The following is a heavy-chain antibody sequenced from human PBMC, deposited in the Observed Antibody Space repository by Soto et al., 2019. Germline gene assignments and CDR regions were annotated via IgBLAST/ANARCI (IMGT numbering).Heavy chain of an antibody. CDR1: GYTFTSYD. D-gene: IGHD5-12*01. CDR2: MNPNSGNT. Sequence: QVQLVQSGAEVKKPGASVKVSCKASGYTFTSYDINWVRQATGQGLEWMGWMNPNSGNTGYAQKFQGRVTMTRNTSISTAYMELSSLRSEDTAVYYCARGRPWSYSGYDPTDFDYWGQGTLVTVSS. CDR3: ARGRPWSYSGYDPTDFDY. V-gene: IGHV1-8*01. J-gene: IGHJ4*02.